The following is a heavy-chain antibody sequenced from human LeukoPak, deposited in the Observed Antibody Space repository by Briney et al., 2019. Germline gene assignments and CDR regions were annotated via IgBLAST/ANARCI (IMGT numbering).Heavy chain of an antibody. CDR3: VQRPEYGSGDYPFEH. D-gene: IGHD2-21*01. CDR1: GFIFSSYA. V-gene: IGHV3-23*01. J-gene: IGHJ4*02. Sequence: GGSLRLSCAASGFIFSSYAMSWVRQAPGRGLEWVSPIRGSGVGTYYTDSVKGRFTISRDDSKNTVYLQMNSLRADDTAVYYCVQRPEYGSGDYPFEHWGQGALVTVSA. CDR2: IRGSGVGT.